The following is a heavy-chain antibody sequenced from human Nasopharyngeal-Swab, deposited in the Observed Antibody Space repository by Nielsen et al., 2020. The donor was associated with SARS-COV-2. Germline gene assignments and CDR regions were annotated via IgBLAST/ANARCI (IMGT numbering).Heavy chain of an antibody. CDR1: GLTFSTYG. Sequence: GESLKISCAASGLTFSTYGMHWVRQAPGKGLEWVALIWSHGATQYYGDSVKGRFTISRDNSKNTLYLQMNSLRAEDTAVYYCARGPSCESTACNPDYWGQGTLVTVSS. CDR2: IWSHGATQ. V-gene: IGHV3-33*01. CDR3: ARGPSCESTACNPDY. D-gene: IGHD5/OR15-5a*01. J-gene: IGHJ4*02.